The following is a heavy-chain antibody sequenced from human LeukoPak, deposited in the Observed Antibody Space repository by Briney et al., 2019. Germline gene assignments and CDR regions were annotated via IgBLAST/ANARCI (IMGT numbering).Heavy chain of an antibody. CDR3: AANYYDLGY. D-gene: IGHD3-22*01. V-gene: IGHV3-48*02. CDR2: ISTSSSTI. Sequence: GGSLRLSCAASGFTFSNAWMSWVRQAPGKGLEWVSYISTSSSTIYYADSVKGRFTISRDNAKNSLYLQMNSLRDEDTAVYYCAANYYDLGYWGQGILVTVSS. J-gene: IGHJ4*02. CDR1: GFTFSNAW.